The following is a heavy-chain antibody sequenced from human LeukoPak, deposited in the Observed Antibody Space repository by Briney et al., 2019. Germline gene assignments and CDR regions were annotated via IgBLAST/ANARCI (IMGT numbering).Heavy chain of an antibody. CDR3: ARGDI. Sequence: PSETLSLTCSVSGDSMSPYYWTWIRQPPGKGLEWIGYIDYRRSPTYIPSLNSRVTISLDTAKNQLFLKLTSVTAADTAMYFCARGDI. J-gene: IGHJ3*02. CDR1: GDSMSPYY. CDR2: IDYRRSP. V-gene: IGHV4-59*01.